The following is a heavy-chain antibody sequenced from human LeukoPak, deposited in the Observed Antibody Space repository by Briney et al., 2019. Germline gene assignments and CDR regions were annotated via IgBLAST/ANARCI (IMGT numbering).Heavy chain of an antibody. CDR1: GGSISSGGYY. D-gene: IGHD2-2*01. CDR3: ARRCSTSCLAGGFDY. J-gene: IGHJ4*02. CDR2: IYYSGST. V-gene: IGHV4-39*01. Sequence: SETLSLTCTVSGGSISSGGYYWSWIRQPPGKGLEWIGSIYYSGSTYYNPSLKSRVTISVDTSKNQFSLKLSSVTAADTAVYYCARRCSTSCLAGGFDYWGQGTLVTVSS.